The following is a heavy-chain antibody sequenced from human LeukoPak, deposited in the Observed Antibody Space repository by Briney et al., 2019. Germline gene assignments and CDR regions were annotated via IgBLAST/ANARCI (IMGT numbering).Heavy chain of an antibody. J-gene: IGHJ4*02. Sequence: PSETLSLTCTVSGDSVSSGSYYWSWIWQPPGKGLEWIGYIYYSGSTNYNPSLKSRVTISVDTSKNQFSLKLTSVTAADTAVYYCARGDNFGSGSPGNFDYWGQGTLVTVSS. CDR1: GDSVSSGSYY. CDR3: ARGDNFGSGSPGNFDY. CDR2: IYYSGST. V-gene: IGHV4-61*01. D-gene: IGHD3-10*01.